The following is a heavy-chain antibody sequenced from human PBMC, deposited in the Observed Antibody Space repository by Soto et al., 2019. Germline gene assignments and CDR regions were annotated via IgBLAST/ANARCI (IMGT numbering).Heavy chain of an antibody. D-gene: IGHD3-10*01. CDR2: VNPISGNT. Sequence: AAVKVSCKASGYSFTKYDFNWVRQATGQGREWLGWVNPISGNTENAQNFQGRVTLTVNTSTSTAFMELSSLRSGDTAIYYCATSRINMIRGVFYYGLDVWGHGTTVTVSS. J-gene: IGHJ6*02. CDR3: ATSRINMIRGVFYYGLDV. CDR1: GYSFTKYD. V-gene: IGHV1-8*01.